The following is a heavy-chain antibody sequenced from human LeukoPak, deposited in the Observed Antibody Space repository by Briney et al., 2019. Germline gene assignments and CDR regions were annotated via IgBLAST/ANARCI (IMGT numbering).Heavy chain of an antibody. V-gene: IGHV3-48*04. J-gene: IGHJ4*02. CDR1: GFTFSSYS. CDR2: ISSTSSTI. Sequence: GGSLRLSCAASGFTFSSYSMSWVRQAPGKGLEWVSYISSTSSTIYYADSVKGRFTISRDNAKNSLYLQMNSLRAEDTAVYYCAAGYGLDYWGQGTLVTVSS. D-gene: IGHD5-18*01. CDR3: AAGYGLDY.